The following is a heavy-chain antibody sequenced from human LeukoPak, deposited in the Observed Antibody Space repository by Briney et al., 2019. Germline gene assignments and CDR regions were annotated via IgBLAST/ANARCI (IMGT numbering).Heavy chain of an antibody. V-gene: IGHV4-34*01. Sequence: SETLSLPRAVYGGSLSGYYWSWIRQPPGKGLEWIGEINHSGSTNYNPSLKSRVTISVDTSKNQFSLKLSSVTAADTAVYFCARGPPTDYYDSSGFYYVFDYWGQGTLVTVSS. CDR2: INHSGST. CDR3: ARGPPTDYYDSSGFYYVFDY. D-gene: IGHD3-22*01. CDR1: GGSLSGYY. J-gene: IGHJ4*02.